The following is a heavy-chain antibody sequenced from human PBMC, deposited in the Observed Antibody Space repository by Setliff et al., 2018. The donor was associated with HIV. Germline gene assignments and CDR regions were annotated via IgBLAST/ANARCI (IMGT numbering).Heavy chain of an antibody. V-gene: IGHV4-61*02. J-gene: IGHJ4*02. CDR3: ARHAAGPDGPFDY. D-gene: IGHD2-2*01. CDR2: IHISGAN. Sequence: PSETLSLTCTVSGGSTSSGCYYWSWIRQPAGKGLEYIGRIHISGANNYNPSLASRLTISVDTSKNQISLKLSSVTAADTAVYYCARHAAGPDGPFDYWGQGTLVTVSS. CDR1: GGSTSSGCYY.